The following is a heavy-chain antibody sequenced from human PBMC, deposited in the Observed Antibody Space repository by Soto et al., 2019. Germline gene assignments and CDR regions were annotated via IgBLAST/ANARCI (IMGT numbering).Heavy chain of an antibody. J-gene: IGHJ4*02. V-gene: IGHV3-48*03. CDR3: ARENSVQAWLHHFDH. Sequence: PGGSLRLSCEASGFSFSSFAMNWVRQAPGRGLEWVSYISDDGASIYYADSLKGRFTISRDNAKNSLSLQMNNLRAEDTAVYYCARENSVQAWLHHFDHWGLVTLVTVSS. CDR2: ISDDGASI. CDR1: GFSFSSFA. D-gene: IGHD5-18*01.